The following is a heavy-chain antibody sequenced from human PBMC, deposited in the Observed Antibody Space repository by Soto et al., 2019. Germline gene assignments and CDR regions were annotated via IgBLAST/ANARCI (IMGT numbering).Heavy chain of an antibody. J-gene: IGHJ5*02. CDR3: ARRGYSYGSNWFDP. CDR2: ISSSGSTI. Sequence: EVQLVESGGGWVQPGGSLRLSCAASGFTFSSYEMNWVRQAPGKGLEWVSYISSSGSTIYYADSVKGRFTISRDNAKNSLYLQMNSLRAEDTAVYYCARRGYSYGSNWFDPWGQGTLVTVSS. V-gene: IGHV3-48*03. CDR1: GFTFSSYE. D-gene: IGHD5-18*01.